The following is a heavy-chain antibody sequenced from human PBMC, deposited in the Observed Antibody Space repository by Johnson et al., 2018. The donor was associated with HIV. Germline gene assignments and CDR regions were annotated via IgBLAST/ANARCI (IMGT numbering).Heavy chain of an antibody. D-gene: IGHD6-6*01. Sequence: QVQLVESGGGVVQPGRSLRLSCAASGFTFSSYAMHWVRQAPGKGLEWVAVISYDGSNKYYADSVRGRFTISRDNSKNTLYLQMNSLRTEDTTIYYCARGRIAALPHAFDIWGQGTMVTVSS. V-gene: IGHV3-30*04. CDR3: ARGRIAALPHAFDI. CDR1: GFTFSSYA. J-gene: IGHJ3*02. CDR2: ISYDGSNK.